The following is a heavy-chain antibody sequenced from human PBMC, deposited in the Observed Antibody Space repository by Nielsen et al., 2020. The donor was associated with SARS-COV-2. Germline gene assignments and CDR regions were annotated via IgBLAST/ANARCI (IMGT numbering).Heavy chain of an antibody. CDR2: ISWNSGSI. V-gene: IGHV3-9*01. Sequence: GGSLRLSCAASGFTFDDYAMHWVRQAPGKGLEWVSGISWNSGSIGYADSVKGRFTISRDNAKNSLYLQMNSLRAEDTAVYYCAREGNYGDYPFDYWGQGTLVTVSS. CDR1: GFTFDDYA. D-gene: IGHD4-17*01. J-gene: IGHJ4*02. CDR3: AREGNYGDYPFDY.